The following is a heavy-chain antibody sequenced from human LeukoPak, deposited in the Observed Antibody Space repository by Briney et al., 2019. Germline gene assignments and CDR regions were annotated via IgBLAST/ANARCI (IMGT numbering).Heavy chain of an antibody. CDR3: ARGDYTSL. CDR1: AFTFSTYA. J-gene: IGHJ4*02. V-gene: IGHV3-30-3*01. CDR2: ISYDETNK. Sequence: PGGSLRLSCAASAFTFSTYAMHWVRQAPGKGLEWVAVISYDETNKYYADSVKGRFTISRDNSKNTLYLQMNSLRAEDTAVYYCARGDYTSLWGQGTVVT. D-gene: IGHD4-11*01.